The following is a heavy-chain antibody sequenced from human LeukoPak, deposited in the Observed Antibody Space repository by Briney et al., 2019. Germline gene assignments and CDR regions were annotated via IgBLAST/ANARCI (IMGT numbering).Heavy chain of an antibody. D-gene: IGHD6-13*01. CDR1: GDTFTGYY. Sequence: GGSVKGSCKASGDTFTGYYMHWVRQAPGQGLEWVGWINPNSGGTNYAQKFQGWVTMTRDTSISTAYMELSRLRSDDTAVYYCARGYYSSSWYPMLNWGQGTLVTVSS. J-gene: IGHJ4*02. CDR3: ARGYYSSSWYPMLN. V-gene: IGHV1-2*04. CDR2: INPNSGGT.